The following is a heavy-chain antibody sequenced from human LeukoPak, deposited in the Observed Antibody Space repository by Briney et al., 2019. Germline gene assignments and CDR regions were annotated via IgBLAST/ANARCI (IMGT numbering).Heavy chain of an antibody. V-gene: IGHV3-48*03. CDR1: GFTFSSYE. J-gene: IGHJ4*02. D-gene: IGHD3-10*01. CDR3: AREVGSITMVRGVIIGGIDY. CDR2: ISSSGSTI. Sequence: GESLRLSCAASGFTFSSYEMNWVRQAPGKGLEWVSYISSSGSTIYYADSVKGRFTISRDNAKNSLYLQMNSLRAEDTAVYYCAREVGSITMVRGVIIGGIDYWGQGTLVTVSS.